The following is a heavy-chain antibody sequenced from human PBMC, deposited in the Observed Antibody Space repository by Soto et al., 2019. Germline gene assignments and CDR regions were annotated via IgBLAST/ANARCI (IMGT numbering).Heavy chain of an antibody. Sequence: QVQLVQSGAEVKKPGSSVKVSCKASGGTFSSYAISWVRQAPGQGLEWMGGIIPIFGTADYAQKFQGRVTITADESTSTAYMELSSLRAEDTAVYYCASHSGSSPEGRYYYAMDVWGQGTTVTVSS. D-gene: IGHD1-26*01. CDR1: GGTFSSYA. V-gene: IGHV1-69*12. CDR3: ASHSGSSPEGRYYYAMDV. CDR2: IIPIFGTA. J-gene: IGHJ6*02.